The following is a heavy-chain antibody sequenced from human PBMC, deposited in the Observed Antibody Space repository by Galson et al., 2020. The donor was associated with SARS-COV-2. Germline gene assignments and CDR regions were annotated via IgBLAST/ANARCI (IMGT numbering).Heavy chain of an antibody. CDR2: ITHSGSS. Sequence: SETLSLTCAVYGGSFSDYYWSWIRQPPGKGLEWIGEITHSGSSNYNPSLESRVTISVDTSKNQFSLNLNSVTAADTAVYYCVRGGFCVTSDCYTSRTFDSWGQGTLVTVSS. J-gene: IGHJ4*02. CDR3: VRGGFCVTSDCYTSRTFDS. V-gene: IGHV4-34*01. CDR1: GGSFSDYY. D-gene: IGHD2-21*02.